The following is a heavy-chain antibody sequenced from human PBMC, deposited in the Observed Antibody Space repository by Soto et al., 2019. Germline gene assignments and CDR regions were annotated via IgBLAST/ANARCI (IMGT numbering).Heavy chain of an antibody. V-gene: IGHV4-38-2*02. CDR3: ARDGDKFSSGDFAGFDP. D-gene: IGHD6-6*01. CDR1: VYAISSSYY. CDR2: IHQTWST. Sequence: PSETLSLTCGVSVYAISSSYYWAWIRQPPGTGLEWVASIHQTWSTNYNPSLRSRAPISVDTANNQFSLSLTSGTAAETGKYYFARDGDKFSSGDFAGFDPWGQGAGVPVSS. J-gene: IGHJ5*02.